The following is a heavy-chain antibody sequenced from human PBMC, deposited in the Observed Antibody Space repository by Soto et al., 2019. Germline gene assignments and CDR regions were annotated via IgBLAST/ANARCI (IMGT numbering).Heavy chain of an antibody. CDR1: GFTFSSYS. CDR3: ARVPQQLVSGYDY. V-gene: IGHV3-21*01. CDR2: ISSSSSYI. D-gene: IGHD6-13*01. J-gene: IGHJ4*02. Sequence: GGSLRLSCAASGFTFSSYSMNWVRQAPGKGLEWVSSISSSSSYIYYADSVKGRFTISRDNAKNSLYLQMNSLRAEDTAVYYCARVPQQLVSGYDYWGQGTLVTVSS.